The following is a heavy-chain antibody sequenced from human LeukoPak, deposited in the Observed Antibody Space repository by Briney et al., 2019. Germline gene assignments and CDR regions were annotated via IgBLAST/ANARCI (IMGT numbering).Heavy chain of an antibody. CDR1: GGSFSGYY. Sequence: SETLSLTCAVYGGSFSGYYWSWIRQPPGKGLEWIGEINHSGSTNYNPSLKGRVTISVDTSKNQFSLKLSSVTAADTAVYYCFYYYDSSGYYSDYWGQGTLVTVSS. V-gene: IGHV4-34*01. J-gene: IGHJ4*02. CDR2: INHSGST. D-gene: IGHD3-22*01. CDR3: FYYYDSSGYYSDY.